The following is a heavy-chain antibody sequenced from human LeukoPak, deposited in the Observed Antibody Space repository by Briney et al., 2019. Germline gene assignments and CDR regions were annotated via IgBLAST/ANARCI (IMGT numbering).Heavy chain of an antibody. J-gene: IGHJ4*02. CDR1: GGSISSNN. Sequence: SETLSLTCTVSGGSISSNNLGWIRQPPGKGLEWIGNIYTSGSTAYNPSLKSRVTISVDTSKNQFSLKLSSVTAADTAAYYCARHIDSSYYFDYWGQGTLVTVSS. CDR3: ARHIDSSYYFDY. D-gene: IGHD2-21*01. CDR2: IYTSGST. V-gene: IGHV4-4*09.